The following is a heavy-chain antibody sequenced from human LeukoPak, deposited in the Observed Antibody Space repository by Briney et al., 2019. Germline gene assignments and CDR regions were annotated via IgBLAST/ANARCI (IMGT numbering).Heavy chain of an antibody. CDR2: ISAYNGNT. J-gene: IGHJ4*02. D-gene: IGHD3-22*01. Sequence: GASVKVSCKASGYTFTRYGISWVRQAPGQGLEWMGWISAYNGNTNYAQKLQGRVTMTTDTSTSTAYMELRSLRSNDTAVYYCARDYYDSSGPPLDYWGQGTLVTVSS. V-gene: IGHV1-18*01. CDR1: GYTFTRYG. CDR3: ARDYYDSSGPPLDY.